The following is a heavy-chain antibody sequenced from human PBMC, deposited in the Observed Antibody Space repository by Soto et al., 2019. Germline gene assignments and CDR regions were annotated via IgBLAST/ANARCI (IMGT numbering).Heavy chain of an antibody. Sequence: QVQLVQSGAEVKKPGDSVKVSCKASGDTFNTNDFNWVRQATGQGLEWMGWMNPASGNTGFAQKFQGRVSLTMDTSTSIAYMELSSLTSEDTAMYYCKRGISDSWGQGTLVTVSS. J-gene: IGHJ4*02. CDR2: MNPASGNT. CDR1: GDTFNTND. D-gene: IGHD3-3*02. V-gene: IGHV1-8*01. CDR3: KRGISDS.